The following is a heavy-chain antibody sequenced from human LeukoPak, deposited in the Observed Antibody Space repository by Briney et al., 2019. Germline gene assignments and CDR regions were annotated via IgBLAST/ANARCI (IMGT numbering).Heavy chain of an antibody. CDR3: ARDSDGDYVFDY. CDR1: GFTFSSYA. V-gene: IGHV3-21*01. D-gene: IGHD4-17*01. J-gene: IGHJ4*02. CDR2: ISSSSSYI. Sequence: PGGSLRLSCAASGFTFSSYAMSWVRQAPGKGLEWVSSISSSSSYIYYADSVKGRFTISRDNAKNSLYLQMNSLRAEDTAVYYCARDSDGDYVFDYWGQGTLVTVSS.